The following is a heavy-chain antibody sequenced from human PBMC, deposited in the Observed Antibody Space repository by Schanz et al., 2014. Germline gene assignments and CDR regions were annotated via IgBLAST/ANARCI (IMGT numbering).Heavy chain of an antibody. Sequence: VQLVESGGGLVQPGGSLRISCAASGFTFSDYYMTWIRQAPGKGLEWVSDISDSGDSTHYADSVKGRFTISRDNAKNSLFLQMNSLSAEDTAVYYCAKVAPAATYLDSWGLGTLVTVSS. D-gene: IGHD2-2*01. CDR1: GFTFSDYY. J-gene: IGHJ4*02. CDR3: AKVAPAATYLDS. V-gene: IGHV3-11*01. CDR2: ISDSGDST.